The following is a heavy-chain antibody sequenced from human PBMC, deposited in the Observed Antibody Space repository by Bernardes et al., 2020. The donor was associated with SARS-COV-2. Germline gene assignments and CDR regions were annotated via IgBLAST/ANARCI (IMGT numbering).Heavy chain of an antibody. CDR1: WFPFSSSW. CDR3: ARPISSTNRPDY. Sequence: GGALRLSFSASWFPFSSSWVPLVRPTPGEGVVWVARINSDSSNTSYADSVKGRFTISRDNAKNTLYLQMNSLRGEDTAVYYCARPISSTNRPDYWGPGILVTASA. D-gene: IGHD2-2*01. V-gene: IGHV3-74*01. J-gene: IGHJ4*02. CDR2: INSDSSNT.